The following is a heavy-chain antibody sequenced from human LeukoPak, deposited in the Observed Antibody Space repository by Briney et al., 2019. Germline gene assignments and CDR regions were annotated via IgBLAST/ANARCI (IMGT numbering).Heavy chain of an antibody. V-gene: IGHV3-30*18. CDR1: GFTFSSYA. J-gene: IGHJ4*02. CDR3: AKDPFTYYGSGSYQQYYFDY. CDR2: ISYDGSNK. D-gene: IGHD3-10*01. Sequence: GGSLRLSCAASGFTFSSYAMSRVRQAPGKGLEWVAVISYDGSNKYYADSVKGRFTISRDNSKNTLYLQMNSLRAEDTAVYYCAKDPFTYYGSGSYQQYYFDYWGQGTLVTVSS.